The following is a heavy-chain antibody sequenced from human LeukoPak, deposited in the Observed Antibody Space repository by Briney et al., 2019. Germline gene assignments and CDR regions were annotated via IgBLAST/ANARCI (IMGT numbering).Heavy chain of an antibody. V-gene: IGHV4-4*07. CDR2: IYTSVRN. Sequence: SETLSLTCAVSGGSLSSYYWSWIRQPAGKGLEWIGRIYTSVRNNYNPSLKSRVSMSVDTSKNQFSLKLSCVTAADTAVYYCARVSYYYGSGRYLVDYWGQGTLVTVSS. D-gene: IGHD3-10*01. CDR1: GGSLSSYY. J-gene: IGHJ4*02. CDR3: ARVSYYYGSGRYLVDY.